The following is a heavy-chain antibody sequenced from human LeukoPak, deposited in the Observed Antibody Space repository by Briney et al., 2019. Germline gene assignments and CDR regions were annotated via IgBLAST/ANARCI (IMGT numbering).Heavy chain of an antibody. J-gene: IGHJ4*02. D-gene: IGHD2-15*01. Sequence: SETLSLTCTVSGGSISSSSYYWGWIRQPPGKGLEWIGSIYYSGSTYYNPSLKSRVTISVDTSKNQFSLKLSSVTAADTAVYYCAREGVPLGYCSGGSCYSMDYWGQGTLVTVSS. V-gene: IGHV4-39*07. CDR3: AREGVPLGYCSGGSCYSMDY. CDR1: GGSISSSSYY. CDR2: IYYSGST.